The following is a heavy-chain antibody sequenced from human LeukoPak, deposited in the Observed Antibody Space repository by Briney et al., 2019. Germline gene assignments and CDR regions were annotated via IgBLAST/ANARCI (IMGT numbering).Heavy chain of an antibody. D-gene: IGHD5-24*01. J-gene: IGHJ4*02. Sequence: SQTLSLTCAISGDSVSSNSAAWNWIRQSPSRGLEWLGRTYYRSKWYNDYAVSVKSRITINPDTSKNQFSLQLNSVTPEDTAVYYCARGMIMDGYNRLFDYWDQGTLVTVSS. CDR3: ARGMIMDGYNRLFDY. CDR2: TYYRSKWYN. V-gene: IGHV6-1*01. CDR1: GDSVSSNSAA.